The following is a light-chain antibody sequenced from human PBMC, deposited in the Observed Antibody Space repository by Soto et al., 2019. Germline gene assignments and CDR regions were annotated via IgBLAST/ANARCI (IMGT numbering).Light chain of an antibody. J-gene: IGKJ4*01. V-gene: IGKV1-5*01. CDR1: ENIFKF. Sequence: DIQLIQSPATLSASVGDRITITCRASENIFKFLAWYQQRSGRAPNLLIYAASDLETGVPSRFSGRGSGTELTLTIDSLQPDDCATYYCQHYNTQSITFGGGTKVDVK. CDR2: AAS. CDR3: QHYNTQSIT.